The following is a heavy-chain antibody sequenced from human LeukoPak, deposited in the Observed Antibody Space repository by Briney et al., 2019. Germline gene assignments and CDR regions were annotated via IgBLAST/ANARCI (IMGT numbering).Heavy chain of an antibody. J-gene: IGHJ4*02. CDR1: GYTLSAYY. CDR2: INPDNGAT. Sequence: ASVKVSCKASGYTLSAYYMHWVRQAPGQRLEWMGRINPDNGATNYAQKFQGRVTMTRDTSISTAYMELSRLRSDDTAVYYCARNYKSSWYPIPFDYWGQGTLVTVSS. CDR3: ARNYKSSWYPIPFDY. D-gene: IGHD6-13*01. V-gene: IGHV1-2*06.